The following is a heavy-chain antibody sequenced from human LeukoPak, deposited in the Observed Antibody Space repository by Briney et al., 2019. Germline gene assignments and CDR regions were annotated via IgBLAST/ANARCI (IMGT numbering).Heavy chain of an antibody. Sequence: PSETLSLTCAVYGGSFSGYYWSWIRQPPGKGLEWIGEINHSGSTNYNPPLKSRVTISVDTSKNQFSLKLSSVTAADTAVYYCARGRFYGDYIWGSYRPGSYFDYWGQGTLVTVSS. CDR2: INHSGST. J-gene: IGHJ4*02. D-gene: IGHD3-16*02. V-gene: IGHV4-34*01. CDR3: ARGRFYGDYIWGSYRPGSYFDY. CDR1: GGSFSGYY.